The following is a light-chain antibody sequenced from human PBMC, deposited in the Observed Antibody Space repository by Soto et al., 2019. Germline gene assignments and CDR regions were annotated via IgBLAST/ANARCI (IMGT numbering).Light chain of an antibody. CDR3: QQSSDWPLT. CDR2: VVS. J-gene: IGKJ4*01. Sequence: EIVLTQSPATLSLSPGERATLSCRASQSVSSYLAWYQQRTGQAPRLLIYVVSNGATGIPARFSGSGSGTDFTLTISSLEPEDFAVYYCQQSSDWPLTFGGGTKVEIK. V-gene: IGKV3-11*01. CDR1: QSVSSY.